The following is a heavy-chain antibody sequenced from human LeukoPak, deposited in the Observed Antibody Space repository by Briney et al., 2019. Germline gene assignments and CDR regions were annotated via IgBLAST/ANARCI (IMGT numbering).Heavy chain of an antibody. Sequence: GGSLRLSCAASGFTFSNYAMHWVRQAPGKGLEWVAVISYDGSNKYYADSVKGRFTISRDNSKNTLYLQMNSLRAEDTAVYYCARQSSGIAATDKIDYWGQGTLVTVSS. CDR3: ARQSSGIAATDKIDY. V-gene: IGHV3-30-3*01. D-gene: IGHD6-13*01. CDR1: GFTFSNYA. J-gene: IGHJ4*02. CDR2: ISYDGSNK.